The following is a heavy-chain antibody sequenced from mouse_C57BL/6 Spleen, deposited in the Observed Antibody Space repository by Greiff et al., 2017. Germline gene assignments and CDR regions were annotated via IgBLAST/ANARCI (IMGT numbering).Heavy chain of an antibody. Sequence: QVQLQQPGAELVKPGASVKLSCKASGYTFTSYWMQWVKQRPGQGLEWIGEIDPSDSYTNYNQKFKGKATFTVDTSSITAYMQLSSLTSEDSAVYYCARRVIYDGYYYFDYWGQGTTLTVSS. CDR2: IDPSDSYT. CDR3: ARRVIYDGYYYFDY. V-gene: IGHV1-50*01. J-gene: IGHJ2*01. CDR1: GYTFTSYW. D-gene: IGHD2-3*01.